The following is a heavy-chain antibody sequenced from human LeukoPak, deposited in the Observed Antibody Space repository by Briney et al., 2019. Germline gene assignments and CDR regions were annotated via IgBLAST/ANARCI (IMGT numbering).Heavy chain of an antibody. CDR2: ISGSGGST. Sequence: PGGSLRLSCAASGFTFSSYAMNWVRQAPGKGLEWVSAISGSGGSTYYADSVKGRFTISRDNSKNTVYLQMNSLRAEDTALYYCAKDGLRGTHPSRPFSAFDIWGQGTMVTVSS. D-gene: IGHD3-16*01. CDR3: AKDGLRGTHPSRPFSAFDI. CDR1: GFTFSSYA. J-gene: IGHJ3*02. V-gene: IGHV3-23*01.